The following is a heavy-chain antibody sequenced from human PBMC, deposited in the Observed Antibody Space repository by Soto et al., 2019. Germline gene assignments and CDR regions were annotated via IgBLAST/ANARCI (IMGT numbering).Heavy chain of an antibody. J-gene: IGHJ6*02. V-gene: IGHV4-59*08. Sequence: QVQLQESGPGLVKPSETLSRTCTVSGDSLTNYYCSWFRQPPGKGLEGIGYIMYSGYSAYNLSLKRRVTMSMYTSKTQFSLMLESVTATDTAVYYCARHGFGPLHGLVDVWGQGTTVIVSS. D-gene: IGHD3-10*01. CDR2: IMYSGYS. CDR3: ARHGFGPLHGLVDV. CDR1: GDSLTNYY.